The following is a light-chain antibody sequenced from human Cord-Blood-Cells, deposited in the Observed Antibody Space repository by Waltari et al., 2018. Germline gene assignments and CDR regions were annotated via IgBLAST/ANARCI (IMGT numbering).Light chain of an antibody. Sequence: QSALTQPASVSGSPGQSITISCTGTSSAVGSYNLVSWYQQHPGKAPKLMIYEGSKRPSGVSNRFSGSKSGNTASLTISGLQAEDEADYYCCSYAGSSTVLGGGTKLTVL. CDR1: SSAVGSYNL. CDR3: CSYAGSSTV. J-gene: IGLJ2*01. CDR2: EGS. V-gene: IGLV2-23*01.